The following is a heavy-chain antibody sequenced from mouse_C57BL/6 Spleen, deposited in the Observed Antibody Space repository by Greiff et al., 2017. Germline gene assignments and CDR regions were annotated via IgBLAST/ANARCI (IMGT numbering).Heavy chain of an antibody. CDR2: ISYDGSN. CDR3: ANDGTAQATYFDY. Sequence: ESGPGLVKPSQSLSLTCSVTGYSITSGYYWNWIRQFPGNLLEWMGYISYDGSNNYNQSLKNRISITRDTSKNQFFLKLNSVTTEDTATYYCANDGTAQATYFDYWGQGTTLTVSS. V-gene: IGHV3-6*01. J-gene: IGHJ2*01. D-gene: IGHD3-2*02. CDR1: GYSITSGYY.